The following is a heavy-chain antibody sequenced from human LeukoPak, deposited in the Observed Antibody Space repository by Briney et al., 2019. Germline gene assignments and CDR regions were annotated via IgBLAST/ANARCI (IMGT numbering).Heavy chain of an antibody. J-gene: IGHJ4*02. CDR3: ARRKEVQTTFDY. D-gene: IGHD4/OR15-4a*01. CDR1: GFVFSNYW. Sequence: PVGSLRLSCVASGFVFSNYWMGWVRQAPGKGLEWVANIKEDGGETYYVDSVKGRFTISRDNAKNSLDLQMNSLRDEDTAVYYCARRKEVQTTFDYWGQGTLVTVSS. V-gene: IGHV3-7*01. CDR2: IKEDGGET.